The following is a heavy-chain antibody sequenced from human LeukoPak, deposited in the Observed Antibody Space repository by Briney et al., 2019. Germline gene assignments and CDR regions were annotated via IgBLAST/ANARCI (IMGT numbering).Heavy chain of an antibody. D-gene: IGHD3-22*01. CDR3: ARASYSYDINGWVPFDY. CDR1: GNSISSGDNY. Sequence: SSETLSLTCTVSGNSISSGDNYWSWTRQPAGKGLEWIGRIYTSGSTNYNPSLKSRVTISGDTSKNQFSLRLSSVTAADTAVYYCARASYSYDINGWVPFDYWGQGTLVTVSS. J-gene: IGHJ4*02. V-gene: IGHV4-61*02. CDR2: IYTSGST.